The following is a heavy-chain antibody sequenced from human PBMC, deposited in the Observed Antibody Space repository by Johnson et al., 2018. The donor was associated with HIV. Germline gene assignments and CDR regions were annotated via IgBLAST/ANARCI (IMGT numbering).Heavy chain of an antibody. J-gene: IGHJ3*02. D-gene: IGHD4-17*01. CDR3: ARGGLGDYVVAFDI. V-gene: IGHV3-30-3*01. CDR2: ISYDGSNK. Sequence: QVQLVESGGGLVQPGGSLRLSCAASGFTFSSYAMHWVRQAPGKGLEWVAVISYDGSNKYYADSVKGRFTISRDNSKNTLYLQMNSLRAEDTAVYYCARGGLGDYVVAFDIWGQGTMVTVSS. CDR1: GFTFSSYA.